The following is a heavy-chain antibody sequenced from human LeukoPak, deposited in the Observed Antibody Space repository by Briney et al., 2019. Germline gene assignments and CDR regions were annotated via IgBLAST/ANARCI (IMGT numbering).Heavy chain of an antibody. D-gene: IGHD1-26*01. J-gene: IGHJ4*02. CDR2: LYHSGII. CDR1: GYSISSGYY. CDR3: ARADKWFGSYNY. V-gene: IGHV4-38-2*01. Sequence: KPSETLSLTCAVSGYSISSGYYWGWIRQPPGKGLEWIGSLYHSGIIYYTPSLKSRVTISVDKSRNQFSLRLTSVTAADTAVYYCARADKWFGSYNYWGQGTLVTVSS.